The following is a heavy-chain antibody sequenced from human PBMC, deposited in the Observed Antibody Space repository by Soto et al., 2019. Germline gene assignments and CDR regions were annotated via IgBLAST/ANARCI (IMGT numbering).Heavy chain of an antibody. Sequence: EVQLLESGGGLVQPGGSLRLSCAASGFTFSSYAMSWVRQAPGKGLEWVSAISGSGGSTYYADSVKGRFTISRENSKDTLYRQRGSLRAEDTAVYYCVRTKLITMIVVVIPNWSFDRWGRGTLVTVSS. CDR1: GFTFSSYA. CDR3: VRTKLITMIVVVIPNWSFDR. V-gene: IGHV3-23*01. J-gene: IGHJ2*01. CDR2: ISGSGGST. D-gene: IGHD3-22*01.